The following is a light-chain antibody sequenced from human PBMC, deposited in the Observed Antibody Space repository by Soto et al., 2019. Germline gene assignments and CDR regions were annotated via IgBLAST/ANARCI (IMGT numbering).Light chain of an antibody. CDR3: QQYYSTPFT. CDR2: WAS. CDR1: QSVFYNSNNRNY. J-gene: IGKJ3*01. V-gene: IGKV4-1*01. Sequence: DIVMTQSPDSLAVSLGERATINCKSSQSVFYNSNNRNYLAWYQQKPAQPPKLLFYWASTRESGVPDRFSGSGSGTDFTLTISSLQAEDVAVYYCQQYYSTPFTFGPGTKVDI.